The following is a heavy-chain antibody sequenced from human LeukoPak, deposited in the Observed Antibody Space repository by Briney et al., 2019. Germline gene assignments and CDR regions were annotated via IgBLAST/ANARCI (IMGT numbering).Heavy chain of an antibody. V-gene: IGHV3-21*01. CDR1: GFTFSSYN. Sequence: GGSLRLSCAASGFTFSSYNMKWVRQAPGKGLEWVSSISSRSSYIFYADSLKGRFTISRDNAKKSLYLQMNSLRAEDTAVYYCASGVNYFDYWGQGTLVTVYS. D-gene: IGHD3-3*01. CDR2: ISSRSSYI. J-gene: IGHJ4*02. CDR3: ASGVNYFDY.